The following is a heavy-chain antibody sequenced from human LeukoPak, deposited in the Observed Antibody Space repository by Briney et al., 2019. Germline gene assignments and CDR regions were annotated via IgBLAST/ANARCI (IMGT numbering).Heavy chain of an antibody. CDR1: GDSVSSNSAA. CDR3: AREALSSSWAKFDY. D-gene: IGHD6-13*01. Sequence: SQTLPLTCAISGDSVSSNSAAWNWIRQSPSGGLEWLGRTYYRSKWYNDYAVSVKSRITINPDTSKNQFSLQLNSVTPEDTAVYYCAREALSSSWAKFDYWGQGTLVTVSS. V-gene: IGHV6-1*01. J-gene: IGHJ4*02. CDR2: TYYRSKWYN.